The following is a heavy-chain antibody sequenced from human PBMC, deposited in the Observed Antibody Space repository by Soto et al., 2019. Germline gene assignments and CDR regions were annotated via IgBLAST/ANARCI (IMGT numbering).Heavy chain of an antibody. CDR1: GFAVSSNY. CDR2: IYSGGST. J-gene: IGHJ3*02. V-gene: IGHV3-53*01. Sequence: GGSLRLSCAASGFAVSSNYMSWVRQAPGKGLEWVSVIYSGGSTYYADSVKGRFTISRDNSKNTLYLQMNSLRAEDTAVYYCARESTVAAFDIWGQGTMVTVSS. D-gene: IGHD4-17*01. CDR3: ARESTVAAFDI.